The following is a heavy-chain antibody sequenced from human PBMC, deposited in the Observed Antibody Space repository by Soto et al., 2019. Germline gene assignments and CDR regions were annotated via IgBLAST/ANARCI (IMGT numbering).Heavy chain of an antibody. D-gene: IGHD5-12*01. Sequence: HVQLVESGGGVVQSGRSLRLSCAASGFTFSNYGMHWVRQAPGKGLEWVAVIYSDGLNTYYADSVKGRFTISRDNSKSSLYLHMNSLRAEDTAVYYCARDLWLRSRGYFDFWGQGTLVTVSS. V-gene: IGHV3-33*01. J-gene: IGHJ4*02. CDR2: IYSDGLNT. CDR1: GFTFSNYG. CDR3: ARDLWLRSRGYFDF.